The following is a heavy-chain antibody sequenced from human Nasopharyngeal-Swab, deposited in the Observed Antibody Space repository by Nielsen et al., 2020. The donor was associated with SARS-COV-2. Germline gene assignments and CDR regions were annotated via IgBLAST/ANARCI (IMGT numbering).Heavy chain of an antibody. V-gene: IGHV3-23*01. Sequence: GGSLRLSCADSGFTFSSYAMSWVRQAPGKGLEWVSAISGSGGSTYYADSVKGRFTISRDNSKNTLYLQMNSLRAEDTAVYYCAKDTTLYLAFDIWGQGTMVTVSS. D-gene: IGHD3-9*01. CDR2: ISGSGGST. J-gene: IGHJ3*02. CDR3: AKDTTLYLAFDI. CDR1: GFTFSSYA.